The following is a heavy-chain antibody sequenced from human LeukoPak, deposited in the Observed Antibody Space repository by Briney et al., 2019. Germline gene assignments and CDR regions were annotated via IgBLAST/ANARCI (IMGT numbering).Heavy chain of an antibody. Sequence: PSETLSLTCTVSGGSISSSSYYWGWIRQPPGKGLEWIGSIYYSGSTYYNPSLKSRVTISVDTSKNQFSLKLSPVTAADTAVYYCAREDSSGWKSLDYWGQGTLVTVSS. CDR2: IYYSGST. CDR1: GGSISSSSYY. CDR3: AREDSSGWKSLDY. V-gene: IGHV4-39*07. D-gene: IGHD6-19*01. J-gene: IGHJ4*02.